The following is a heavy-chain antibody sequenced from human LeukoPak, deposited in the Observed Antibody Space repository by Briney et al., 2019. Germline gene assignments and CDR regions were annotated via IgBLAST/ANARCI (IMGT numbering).Heavy chain of an antibody. CDR2: IYYSGST. CDR3: ARLDYGDHDY. CDR1: GVSISSGSYY. J-gene: IGHJ4*02. V-gene: IGHV4-39*01. D-gene: IGHD4-17*01. Sequence: KPSETLSLTCTVSGVSISSGSYYWGWIRQPPGKGLEWIGSIYYSGSTYYNPSLKSRVTISVDTSKNQLSLKLSSVTATDTAVYYCARLDYGDHDYWGQGTLVTVSS.